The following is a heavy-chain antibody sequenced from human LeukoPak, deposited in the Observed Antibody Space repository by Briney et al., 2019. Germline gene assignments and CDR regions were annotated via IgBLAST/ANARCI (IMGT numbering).Heavy chain of an antibody. CDR3: ARARPSLGYYYYYMDV. J-gene: IGHJ6*03. V-gene: IGHV1-69*13. CDR2: IIPIFGTA. Sequence: SVKVSCKASGYTFTSYYMHWVRQAPGQGLEWMGGIIPIFGTANYAQKFQGRVTITADESTSTAYMELSSLRSEDTAVYYCARARPSLGYYYYYMDVWGKGTTVTISS. CDR1: GYTFTSYY.